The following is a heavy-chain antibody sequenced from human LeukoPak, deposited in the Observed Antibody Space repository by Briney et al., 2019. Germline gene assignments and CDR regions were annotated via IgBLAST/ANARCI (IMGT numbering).Heavy chain of an antibody. CDR2: INHSGST. Sequence: KPSETLSLTCAVYGGSFSGYYWSWIRQPPGKGLEWIGEINHSGSTNYNPSLKSRVTISVDTSKNQFSLKLSSVTAADTAVYYCAREGNDYSNYEFSSLSRRCYYYYGMDVWGQGTTVTVSS. D-gene: IGHD4-11*01. V-gene: IGHV4-34*01. CDR1: GGSFSGYY. J-gene: IGHJ6*02. CDR3: AREGNDYSNYEFSSLSRRCYYYYGMDV.